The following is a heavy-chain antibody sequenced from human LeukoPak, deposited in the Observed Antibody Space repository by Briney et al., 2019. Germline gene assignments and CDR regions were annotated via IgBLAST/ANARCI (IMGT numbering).Heavy chain of an antibody. J-gene: IGHJ3*01. CDR3: AKDIQLST. CDR2: IGSSGGST. CDR1: GFTFSSAA. Sequence: SGVSLRLSCAASGFTFSSAAMTWVRQAPGKGLEWVSLIGSSGGSTYYADSVKGRFNIYRDNFKNTLSQQMNSLRVEDTAIYYCAKDIQLSTWGLGTMVTVSS. D-gene: IGHD5-24*01. V-gene: IGHV3-23*01.